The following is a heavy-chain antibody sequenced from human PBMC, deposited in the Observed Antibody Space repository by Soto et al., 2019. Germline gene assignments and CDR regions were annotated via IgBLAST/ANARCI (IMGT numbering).Heavy chain of an antibody. D-gene: IGHD6-13*01. CDR2: INSDGSST. CDR1: GFTFSSYW. J-gene: IGHJ1*01. CDR3: AREGIAAAGTEYFQH. Sequence: GGSLRLSCAASGFTFSSYWMHWVRQAPGKGLVWVSRINSDGSSTSYADSVKGRFTISRDNAKNTLYLQMNSLRPEDTAVYYCAREGIAAAGTEYFQHWGQGTLVTVSS. V-gene: IGHV3-74*01.